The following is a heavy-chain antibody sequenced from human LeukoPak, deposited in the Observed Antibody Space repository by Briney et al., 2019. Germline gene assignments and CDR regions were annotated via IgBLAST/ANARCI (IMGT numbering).Heavy chain of an antibody. V-gene: IGHV1-2*02. CDR3: ASEAFCAGKTCHLQRVAS. CDR2: IDTNTGDT. D-gene: IGHD2-21*01. Sequence: ASVKVSCKASGYTCTAYYMHWVRQAPGQGLEWMGWIDTNTGDTKYAQKFQGRLTITRDTSTGTAYMELRSLISGDTAVYYCASEAFCAGKTCHLQRVASWGPGTLLTVSS. CDR1: GYTCTAYY. J-gene: IGHJ4*02.